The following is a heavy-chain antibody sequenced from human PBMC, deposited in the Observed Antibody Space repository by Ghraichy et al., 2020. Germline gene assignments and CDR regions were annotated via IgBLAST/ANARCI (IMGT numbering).Heavy chain of an antibody. CDR3: ARLYYDILTGYLYYYYGMDV. Sequence: SETLSLTCTVPGGSISSSSYYWGWIRQPPGKGLEWIGSIYYSGSTYYNPSLKSRVTISVDTSKNQFSLKLSSVTAADTAVYYCARLYYDILTGYLYYYYGMDVWGQGTTVTVSS. J-gene: IGHJ6*02. V-gene: IGHV4-39*07. D-gene: IGHD3-9*01. CDR1: GGSISSSSYY. CDR2: IYYSGST.